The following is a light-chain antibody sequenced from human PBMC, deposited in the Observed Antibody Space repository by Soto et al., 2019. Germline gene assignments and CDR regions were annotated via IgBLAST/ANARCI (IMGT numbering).Light chain of an antibody. V-gene: IGLV2-11*01. CDR1: SSDVGGYNL. Sequence: QSALTQPRSVSGSPGQSVTISCTGTSSDVGGYNLVSWYQQHPGKAPKLMIYDVNKRPSGVPDRFSGSKSGNTASLTSSGLQAEDEADYYCCSNAGSYTYVFGTGTKLTVL. CDR3: CSNAGSYTYV. CDR2: DVN. J-gene: IGLJ1*01.